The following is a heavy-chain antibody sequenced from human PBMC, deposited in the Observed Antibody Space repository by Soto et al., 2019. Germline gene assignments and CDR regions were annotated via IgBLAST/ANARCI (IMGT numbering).Heavy chain of an antibody. CDR3: ACKTPSDY. CDR1: GFTFSSYA. V-gene: IGHV3-30-3*01. Sequence: QVQLVESGGGVVQPGRSLRLSCAASGFTFSSYAMHWVRQAPGKGLEWVAVISYDGSNKYYADSVKGRFPISRDNSKNTLYLQMNSVRAEDTAVYNCACKTPSDYWGQGTLVTVSS. D-gene: IGHD2-15*01. J-gene: IGHJ4*02. CDR2: ISYDGSNK.